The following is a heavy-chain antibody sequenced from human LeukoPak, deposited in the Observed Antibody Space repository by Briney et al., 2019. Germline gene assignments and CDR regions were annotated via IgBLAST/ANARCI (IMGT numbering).Heavy chain of an antibody. CDR2: IYDSGST. V-gene: IGHV4-59*01. CDR1: GGSIGSYY. J-gene: IGHJ5*02. D-gene: IGHD6-6*01. Sequence: PSETLSLTCTVSGGSIGSYYWSWIRQPPGKGLEWIGYIYDSGSTNYNLSLKSRVTISLDTSKNQFSLRLSSVTAADAAVYFCARQYSSSLNWFDPWGQGTLVTVSS. CDR3: ARQYSSSLNWFDP.